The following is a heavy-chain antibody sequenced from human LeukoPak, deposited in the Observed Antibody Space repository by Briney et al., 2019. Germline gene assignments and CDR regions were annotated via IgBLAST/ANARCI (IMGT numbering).Heavy chain of an antibody. Sequence: GASVKVSCKASGYTFTSYDINWVRQAPGQGLEWMGWISAYNGNTNYAQKLQGRVTMTTDTSTSTAYMELRSLRSDDTAVYYCARTYSSSWYLPDYYYYYMDVWGKGTTVTVSS. V-gene: IGHV1-18*01. CDR1: GYTFTSYD. D-gene: IGHD6-13*01. CDR2: ISAYNGNT. CDR3: ARTYSSSWYLPDYYYYYMDV. J-gene: IGHJ6*03.